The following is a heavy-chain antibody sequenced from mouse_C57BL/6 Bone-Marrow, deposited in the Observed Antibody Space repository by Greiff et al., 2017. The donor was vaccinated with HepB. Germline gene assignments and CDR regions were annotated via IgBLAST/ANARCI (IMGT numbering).Heavy chain of an antibody. CDR1: GFTFSNYW. D-gene: IGHD1-1*01. CDR3: AYYYGSKRDWYFDV. J-gene: IGHJ1*03. Sequence: EVKVEESGGGLVQPGGSMKLSCVASGFTFSNYWMNWVRQSPEKGLEWVAQIRLKSDNYATHYAESVKGRFTISRDDSKSSVYLQMNNLRAEDTGIYYCAYYYGSKRDWYFDVWGTGTTVTVSS. V-gene: IGHV6-3*01. CDR2: IRLKSDNYAT.